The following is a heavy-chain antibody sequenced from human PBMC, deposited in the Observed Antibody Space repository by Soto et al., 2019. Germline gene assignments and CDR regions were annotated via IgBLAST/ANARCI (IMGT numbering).Heavy chain of an antibody. Sequence: SETLSLTCTVSGVSISTYYRSWIRQPPGKGLEWIGYIHYSGSTVYNPSPKSRVTMSIDTSNNQLSLRLSSATAADTAVYYCARERDILTGYFDSWGQGTLVTVSS. CDR2: IHYSGST. V-gene: IGHV4-59*01. CDR1: GVSISTYY. CDR3: ARERDILTGYFDS. J-gene: IGHJ4*02. D-gene: IGHD3-9*01.